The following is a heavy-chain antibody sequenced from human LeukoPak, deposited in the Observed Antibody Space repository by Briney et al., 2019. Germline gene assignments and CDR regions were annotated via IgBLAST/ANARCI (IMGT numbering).Heavy chain of an antibody. CDR1: GGSISSSNW. CDR3: ARQSRLGATHFDY. CDR2: IYHSGST. D-gene: IGHD1-26*01. V-gene: IGHV4-4*02. J-gene: IGHJ4*02. Sequence: PSGTLSLTCAVSGGSISSSNWWSWVRQPPGKGLEWIGEIYHSGSTNYNPSLKSRVTISVDKSKNQFSLKLSSVTAADTAVYYCARQSRLGATHFDYWGQGTLVTVSS.